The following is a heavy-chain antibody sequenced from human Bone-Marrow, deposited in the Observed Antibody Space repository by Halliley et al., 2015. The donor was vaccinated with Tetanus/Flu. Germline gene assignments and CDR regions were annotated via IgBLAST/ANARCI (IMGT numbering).Heavy chain of an antibody. CDR2: IRKDGNEI. CDR1: GFTLSNHW. J-gene: IGHJ4*02. CDR3: ARIEREWLCEH. D-gene: IGHD6-19*01. V-gene: IGHV3-7*03. Sequence: SLRLSCAASGFTLSNHWMTWFRPAPGKGLEWVAKIRKDGNEIYYVDSVKGRFTISRDNAKNSVYLQMNSLRVEDTAVYYCARIEREWLCEHWGQGTLVTVSS.